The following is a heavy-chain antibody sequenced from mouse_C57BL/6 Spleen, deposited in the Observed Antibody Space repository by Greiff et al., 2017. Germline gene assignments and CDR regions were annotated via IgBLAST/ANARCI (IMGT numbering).Heavy chain of an antibody. J-gene: IGHJ1*03. V-gene: IGHV1-81*01. D-gene: IGHD1-1*01. CDR3: ARKGATVVAWYFDV. Sequence: QVHVKQSGAELARPGASVKLSCKASGYTFTSYGISWVKQRTGQGLEWIGEIYPRSGNTYYNEKFKGKATLTADKSSSTAYMELRSLTSEDSAVYFCARKGATVVAWYFDVWGTGTTVTVSS. CDR2: IYPRSGNT. CDR1: GYTFTSYG.